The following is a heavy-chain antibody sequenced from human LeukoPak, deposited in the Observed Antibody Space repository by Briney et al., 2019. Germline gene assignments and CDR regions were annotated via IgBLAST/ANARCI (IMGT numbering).Heavy chain of an antibody. J-gene: IGHJ4*02. V-gene: IGHV3-23*01. CDR2: ISGSGGRT. CDR1: GFTVSGDY. Sequence: GGSLRLSCAVSGFTVSGDYMSWVRQAPGKGLEWVSAISGSGGRTYYADSVKGRFTISRDNSKNTLYLQMNSLRAEDTAVYYCANRAGGYYYDSSGLLYWGQGTLVTVSS. CDR3: ANRAGGYYYDSSGLLY. D-gene: IGHD3-22*01.